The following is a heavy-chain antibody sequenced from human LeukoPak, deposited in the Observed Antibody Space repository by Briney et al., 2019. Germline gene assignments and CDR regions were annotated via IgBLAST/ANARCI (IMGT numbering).Heavy chain of an antibody. D-gene: IGHD2-15*01. Sequence: ASVKVSCKASGYTFTGYYMHWVRQAPGQGLEGMGWINPNSGGTNYAQKFQGRVTMTRDTSISTAYMELSRLRSDDTAVYYCAIDEPRGWYYCDYWGQGTLVTVSS. V-gene: IGHV1-2*02. CDR1: GYTFTGYY. CDR2: INPNSGGT. CDR3: AIDEPRGWYYCDY. J-gene: IGHJ4*02.